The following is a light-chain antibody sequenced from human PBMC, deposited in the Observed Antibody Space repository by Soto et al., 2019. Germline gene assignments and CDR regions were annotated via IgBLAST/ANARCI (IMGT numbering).Light chain of an antibody. Sequence: QLVLTQPASVTGSPGQSITISCTGTRSDVGGYNRVSWYQQYPGTAPKLLIYEVGNRPSGVSDRFSASKSVNTASLTISGLQPEDEADYYCSSHTVRNTWVFGGGTKLTVL. CDR1: RSDVGGYNR. CDR2: EVG. V-gene: IGLV2-14*01. J-gene: IGLJ3*02. CDR3: SSHTVRNTWV.